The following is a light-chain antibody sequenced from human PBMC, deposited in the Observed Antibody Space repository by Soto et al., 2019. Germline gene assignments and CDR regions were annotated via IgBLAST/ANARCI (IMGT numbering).Light chain of an antibody. J-gene: IGKJ1*01. Sequence: DIQMTQSPSTLSASVGDEVTITCRASQSISSWLAWYQQKPGKAPKLLIYKASSLESGVPSRFSGSGSGTEFTLTIDSLQPDDSATYYCQQYNSYSGTFGQGTKVEIK. V-gene: IGKV1-5*03. CDR1: QSISSW. CDR2: KAS. CDR3: QQYNSYSGT.